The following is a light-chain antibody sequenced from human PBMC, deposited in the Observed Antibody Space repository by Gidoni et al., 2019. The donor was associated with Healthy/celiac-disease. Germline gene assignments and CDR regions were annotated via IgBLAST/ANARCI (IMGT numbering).Light chain of an antibody. J-gene: IGLJ3*02. Sequence: QSALTQPASAPGSPGQSITISCPGPSSDVGGYNYVSWYQQHPGKAPKLMIYDVSNRPSGVSNRFSGSKSGNTASLTISGLQAEDEADYYCSSYTSSSTLVFGGGTKLTVL. CDR3: SSYTSSSTLV. V-gene: IGLV2-14*03. CDR1: SSDVGGYNY. CDR2: DVS.